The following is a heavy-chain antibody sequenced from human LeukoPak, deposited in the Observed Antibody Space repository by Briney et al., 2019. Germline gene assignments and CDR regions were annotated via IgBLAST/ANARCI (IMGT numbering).Heavy chain of an antibody. CDR3: ARERRFGDGMDV. V-gene: IGHV1-2*04. D-gene: IGHD3-16*01. CDR1: GYTFIRYY. CDR2: INPNSGGT. Sequence: SSVPVSCKGCGYTFIRYYMHWVRQAPGQGLEWVGWINPNSGGTNYAQKFQGWVTMTRDTSMSTAYMELSRLRSDDTAVYYCARERRFGDGMDVWGQGTTVTVSS. J-gene: IGHJ6*02.